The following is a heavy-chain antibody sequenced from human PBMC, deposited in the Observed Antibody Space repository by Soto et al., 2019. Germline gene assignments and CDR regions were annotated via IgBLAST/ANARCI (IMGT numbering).Heavy chain of an antibody. D-gene: IGHD5-18*01. CDR3: ARTLCRGWDTALGTYYYYYYYMDI. CDR1: GGSISSSSYY. CDR2: IYYSGST. J-gene: IGHJ6*03. V-gene: IGHV4-39*01. Sequence: QLQLQESGPGLVKPSETLSLTCTVSGGSISSSSYYWGWIRQPPGKGLEWIGSIYYSGSTYYNPSLKRRVTIPVDTPKAQVPLKLISVTDADTAVYYCARTLCRGWDTALGTYYYYYYYMDIWGKGTTVTVSS.